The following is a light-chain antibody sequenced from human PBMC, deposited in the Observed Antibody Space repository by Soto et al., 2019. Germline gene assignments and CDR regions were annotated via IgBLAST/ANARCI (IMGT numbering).Light chain of an antibody. CDR2: GNN. V-gene: IGLV1-40*01. CDR1: NSNIGAGYD. Sequence: QSVPTQPPSVSGAPWQRVTISCTGTNSNIGAGYDVHWYQQLPETAPKVLIYGNNNRPSGVPDRISGSKSATSAFLAITGLQAEDEAYYYCQSYDSSLSVVVLGGGTKGTVL. CDR3: QSYDSSLSVVV. J-gene: IGLJ2*01.